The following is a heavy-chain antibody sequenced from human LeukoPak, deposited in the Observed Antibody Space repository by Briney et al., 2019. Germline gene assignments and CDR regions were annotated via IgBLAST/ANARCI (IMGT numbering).Heavy chain of an antibody. CDR1: GGSISSYY. CDR2: ISSSGST. D-gene: IGHD3-22*01. J-gene: IGHJ3*02. CDR3: ARGPYSYDSSGAFDI. Sequence: SETLSLTCTVSGGSISSYYWSWIRQPAGKGLEWIGRISSSGSTNYNPSLKSRVTISVDTSKNQFSLNLSSVTAADTAVYFCARGPYSYDSSGAFDIWGQGTMVTVSS. V-gene: IGHV4-4*07.